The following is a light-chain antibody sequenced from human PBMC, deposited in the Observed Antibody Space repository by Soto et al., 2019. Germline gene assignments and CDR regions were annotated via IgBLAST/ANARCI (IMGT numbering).Light chain of an antibody. CDR1: QSVSGN. J-gene: IGKJ5*01. Sequence: EIVMTQSPATLSVSPGERATLSCRASQSVSGNLAWYQQKPGQGPRLLIYGAPTRATDIPTRFSGSGSGTEFTLTVSSLPSEDFAVYSCQQYNNWSPITFRQGTRLEIK. CDR2: GAP. V-gene: IGKV3-15*01. CDR3: QQYNNWSPIT.